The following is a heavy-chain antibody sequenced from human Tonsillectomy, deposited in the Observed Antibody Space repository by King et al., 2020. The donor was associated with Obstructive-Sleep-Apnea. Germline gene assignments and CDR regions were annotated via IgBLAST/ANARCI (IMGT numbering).Heavy chain of an antibody. D-gene: IGHD3-9*01. CDR2: IRGSGSSI. V-gene: IGHV3-11*01. Sequence: VQLVESGGGLVKPGGSLRLSCAASGFTFSDYYMSWIRQAPGKGLEWISDIRGSGSSIYYADSVKGRFTISRDNAKNSLYLQMNSLRAEDTAVYYCARGLRYFDWFFPLDFWGQGTLVPVSS. CDR3: ARGLRYFDWFFPLDF. CDR1: GFTFSDYY. J-gene: IGHJ4*02.